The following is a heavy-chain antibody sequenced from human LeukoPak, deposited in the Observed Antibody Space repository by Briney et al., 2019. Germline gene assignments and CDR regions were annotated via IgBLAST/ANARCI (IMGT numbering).Heavy chain of an antibody. V-gene: IGHV1-18*01. D-gene: IGHD1/OR15-1a*01. CDR3: ATSGTVLSDDY. CDR2: ISAYNGNT. CDR1: GYTFTSYG. Sequence: ASVKVSCKASGYTFTSYGISWVRQAPGQGLEWMGWISAYNGNTNHAQKFQGRLTMTTDTSTSTAYMELRSLRSDDTAVYYCATSGTVLSDDYWGQGTLVTVSS. J-gene: IGHJ4*02.